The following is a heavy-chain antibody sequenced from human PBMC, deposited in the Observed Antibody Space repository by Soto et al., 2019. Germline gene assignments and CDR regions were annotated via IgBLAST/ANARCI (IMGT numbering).Heavy chain of an antibody. CDR2: ISGSGDSS. D-gene: IGHD2-2*03. Sequence: GGSLRLSCTASGFTFSSFGMAWVRQAPGKGLEWVSAISGSGDSSYYADAVKDRFTITRDNPTNTLYLQMNNLRAEDTAVYYCAKVGIGMFSHKHHFDHWGQGTQVTVSS. V-gene: IGHV3-23*01. CDR3: AKVGIGMFSHKHHFDH. CDR1: GFTFSSFG. J-gene: IGHJ5*02.